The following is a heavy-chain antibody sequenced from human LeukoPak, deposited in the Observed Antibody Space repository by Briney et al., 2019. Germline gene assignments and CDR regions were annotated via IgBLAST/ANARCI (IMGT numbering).Heavy chain of an antibody. J-gene: IGHJ4*02. D-gene: IGHD3-3*01. CDR3: ARYGTIFGVVSVLYYFDY. Sequence: SETLSLTCTVSGGSISSYYWSWIRQPPGKGLEWIGYIYYSGSTNYNPSLKSRVTISVDTSKNQFSLKLSSVTAADTAVYYCARYGTIFGVVSVLYYFDYWGQGTLVTVSS. CDR1: GGSISSYY. V-gene: IGHV4-59*01. CDR2: IYYSGST.